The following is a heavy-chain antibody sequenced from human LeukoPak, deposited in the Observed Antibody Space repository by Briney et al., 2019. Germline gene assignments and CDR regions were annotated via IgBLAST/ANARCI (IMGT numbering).Heavy chain of an antibody. CDR1: GFTFSSYS. V-gene: IGHV3-21*01. CDR3: ARVFTMVRGVIGAFDI. D-gene: IGHD3-10*01. CDR2: ISSSSSYI. Sequence: GGSLRLSWAASGFTFSSYSMNWVRQAPEKGLEWVSSISSSSSYIYYADSVKGRFTISRDNAKNSLYLQMNSLRAEDTAVYYCARVFTMVRGVIGAFDIWGQGTMVTVSS. J-gene: IGHJ3*02.